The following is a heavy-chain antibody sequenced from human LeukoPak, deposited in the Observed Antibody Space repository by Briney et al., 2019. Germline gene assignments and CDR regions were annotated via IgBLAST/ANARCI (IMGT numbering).Heavy chain of an antibody. D-gene: IGHD2-15*01. CDR1: GFTFSNYP. Sequence: GGSLRLSCAASGFTFSNYPMAWVRQAPGKGPEWVSAVSGSGDRKIYADSVKGRFTISRDNSKNTWSLQMNSLKVEDTALYYCARSWYPNDYWGQGTLVTVSS. J-gene: IGHJ4*02. CDR3: ARSWYPNDY. CDR2: VSGSGDRK. V-gene: IGHV3-23*01.